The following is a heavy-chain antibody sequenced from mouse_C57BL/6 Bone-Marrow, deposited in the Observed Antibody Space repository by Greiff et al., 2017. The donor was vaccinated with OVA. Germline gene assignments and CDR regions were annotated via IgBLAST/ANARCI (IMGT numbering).Heavy chain of an antibody. CDR1: GFSLTSYG. CDR2: IWSDGST. D-gene: IGHD2-4*01. CDR3: AKNSLYYDYDVPFAY. V-gene: IGHV2-4*01. Sequence: VQRVESGPGLVQPSQSLSITCTVSGFSLTSYGVHWVRQPPGKGLEWLGVIWSDGSTDYNAAFISRLSISKDNSKSQVFFKMNSLQADDTAIYYCAKNSLYYDYDVPFAYWGQGTLVTVSA. J-gene: IGHJ3*01.